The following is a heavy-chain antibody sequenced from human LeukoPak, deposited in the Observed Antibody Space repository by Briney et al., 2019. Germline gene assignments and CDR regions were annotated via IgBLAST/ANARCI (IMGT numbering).Heavy chain of an antibody. CDR2: ISGSSSYI. J-gene: IGHJ1*01. CDR1: GFTFSSYA. CDR3: ARGYCSGGSCYPEYFQH. V-gene: IGHV3-21*01. Sequence: GGSLRLSCAASGFTFSSYAMSWVRQAPGKGLEWVSSISGSSSYIYYADSVKGRFTIPRDNAKNSLYLQMNSLRAEDTAVYYCARGYCSGGSCYPEYFQHWGQGTLVTVSS. D-gene: IGHD2-15*01.